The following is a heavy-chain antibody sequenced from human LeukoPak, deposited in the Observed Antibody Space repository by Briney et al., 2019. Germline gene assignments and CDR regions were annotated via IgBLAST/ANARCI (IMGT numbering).Heavy chain of an antibody. CDR3: AKDIQAAN. V-gene: IGHV3-23*01. D-gene: IGHD5-18*01. J-gene: IGHJ1*01. Sequence: GGSLRLSCAASGFTFRSAAMTWVRHGPEKGLQWVSLISSTGYNSYYADSVKGRFTVSRDNSKNIVYLQMNSLRAEDTALYYCAKDIQAANWGQGTLVTVSS. CDR2: ISSTGYNS. CDR1: GFTFRSAA.